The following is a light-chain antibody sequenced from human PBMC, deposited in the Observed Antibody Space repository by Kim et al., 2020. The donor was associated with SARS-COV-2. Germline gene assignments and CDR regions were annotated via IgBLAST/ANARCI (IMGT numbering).Light chain of an antibody. CDR2: EVS. CDR1: SSDVGGYNL. V-gene: IGLV2-23*02. Sequence: QSALTQPASVSGSPGQSITISCTGTSSDVGGYNLVSWYQQYPGKAPKLMIYEVSERPSGVSSRFSASKSGNTASLTISGLQAEDEADYYCCSYAGSSTLVFGGGTQLTVL. J-gene: IGLJ2*01. CDR3: CSYAGSSTLV.